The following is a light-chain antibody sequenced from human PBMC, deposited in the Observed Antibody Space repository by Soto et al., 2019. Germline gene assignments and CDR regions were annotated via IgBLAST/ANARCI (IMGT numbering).Light chain of an antibody. CDR1: QSVSRY. V-gene: IGKV3-11*01. CDR2: DAF. CDR3: QQRSNWPIT. J-gene: IGKJ5*01. Sequence: EIVLTQSPLTLSLTPGERATLSCRASQSVSRYLAWYQQKPDQAPRLLIYDAFNRATGIPARFSGSGSGTDFTLTISSLEPEDFVVYYCQQRSNWPITFGQGTRLEIK.